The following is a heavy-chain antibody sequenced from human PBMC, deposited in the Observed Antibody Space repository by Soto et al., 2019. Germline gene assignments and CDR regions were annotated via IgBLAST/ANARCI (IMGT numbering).Heavy chain of an antibody. CDR1: GFTFTNFW. V-gene: IGHV3-74*01. J-gene: IGHJ5*02. CDR3: TRESYDSSGYYLSSWFDA. D-gene: IGHD3-22*01. Sequence: EVQLVDSGGGLVQPGGSLRLSCAASGFTFTNFWMHWVRQAPGKGLVWVSRINGDGTSTYYADSVKCRFTISRDNAQNTLYLQMNSLGAEDTAVYSCTRESYDSSGYYLSSWFDAWGQGTLVTVSS. CDR2: INGDGTST.